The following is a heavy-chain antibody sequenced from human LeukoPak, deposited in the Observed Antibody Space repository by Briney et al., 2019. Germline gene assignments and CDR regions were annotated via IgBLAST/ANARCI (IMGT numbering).Heavy chain of an antibody. V-gene: IGHV4-31*03. CDR3: ARLLNVGYYFDY. Sequence: PSQTLSLTCTVSGGSISSGGYYWSWIRQHPGKGLEWIRYIYYSGSTYYNPSLKSRVTISVDTSKNQFSLKLSSVTAADTAVYYCARLLNVGYYFDYWGQGTLVTVSS. CDR2: IYYSGST. J-gene: IGHJ4*02. CDR1: GGSISSGGYY. D-gene: IGHD1-26*01.